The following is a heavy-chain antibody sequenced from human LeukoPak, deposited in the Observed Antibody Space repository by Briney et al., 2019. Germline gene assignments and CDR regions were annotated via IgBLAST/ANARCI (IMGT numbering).Heavy chain of an antibody. Sequence: PSETLSLTCTVSGGSISSYYWSWIRQPAGKGLEWIGRIYTSGSTNYNPSLKSRVTISVDTSKNQFSLKLSSVTAADTAVYYCAREAYDILTDDWFDPWGQGTLVTVSS. CDR2: IYTSGST. D-gene: IGHD3-9*01. CDR1: GGSISSYY. J-gene: IGHJ5*02. V-gene: IGHV4-4*07. CDR3: AREAYDILTDDWFDP.